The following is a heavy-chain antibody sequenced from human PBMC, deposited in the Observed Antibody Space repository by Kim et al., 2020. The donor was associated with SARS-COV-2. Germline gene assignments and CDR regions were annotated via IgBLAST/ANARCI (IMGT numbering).Heavy chain of an antibody. CDR3: ARAITMVRGVIFAFDI. J-gene: IGHJ3*02. Sequence: LKSRVTISVDTSKNQFSLKLSSVTAADTAVYYCARAITMVRGVIFAFDIWGQGTMVTVSS. D-gene: IGHD3-10*01. V-gene: IGHV4-34*01.